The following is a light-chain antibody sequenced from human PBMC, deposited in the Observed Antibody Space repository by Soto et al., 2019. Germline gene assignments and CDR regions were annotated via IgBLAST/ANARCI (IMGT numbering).Light chain of an antibody. CDR2: DVS. CDR1: SSDVGDYNY. V-gene: IGLV2-14*01. J-gene: IGLJ1*01. CDR3: SSYSSSSTHYV. Sequence: QSALTQPASVSGSPGQSITISCTGTSSDVGDYNYVSWYQQHPGKAPKLLIYDVSNRPSGVSNRFSGSKSGSTASLTISGLQAEDEADYYCSSYSSSSTHYVFGTGTQLTVL.